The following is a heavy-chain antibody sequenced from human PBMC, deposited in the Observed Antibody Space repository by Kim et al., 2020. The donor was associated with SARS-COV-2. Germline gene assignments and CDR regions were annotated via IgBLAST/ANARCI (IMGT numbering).Heavy chain of an antibody. CDR2: ISSSGSTI. J-gene: IGHJ4*02. D-gene: IGHD1-1*01. CDR1: GFTFSSYE. Sequence: GGSLRLSCAASGFTFSSYEMNWVRQAPGKGLEWVSYISSSGSTIYYADSVKGRFTISRDNAKNSLYLQMNSLRAEDTAVYYCASLITGKDDYWGQGTLVTVSS. CDR3: ASLITGKDDY. V-gene: IGHV3-48*03.